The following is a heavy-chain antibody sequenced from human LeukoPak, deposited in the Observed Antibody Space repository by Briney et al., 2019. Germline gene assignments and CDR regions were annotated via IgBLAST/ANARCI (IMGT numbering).Heavy chain of an antibody. CDR3: ARGGLILGYCSSTSCYPADV. Sequence: GASVKVSCKASGYTFTSYDINWVRQATGQGLEWMGGMNPNSGNTGYAQKFQGRVTMTRNTSISTAYMELSSLRSEDTAVYYCARGGLILGYCSSTSCYPADVWGQGTTVTVSS. CDR1: GYTFTSYD. CDR2: MNPNSGNT. D-gene: IGHD2-2*01. V-gene: IGHV1-8*01. J-gene: IGHJ6*02.